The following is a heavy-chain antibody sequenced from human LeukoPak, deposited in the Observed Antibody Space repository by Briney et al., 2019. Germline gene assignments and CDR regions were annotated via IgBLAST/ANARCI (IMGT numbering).Heavy chain of an antibody. CDR2: ISGYNGNT. CDR3: ARDGHRRYYYDSSDYRFDY. J-gene: IGHJ4*02. Sequence: ASVKVSCKASGYTFTGYYMHWVRQAPGQGLEWMGWISGYNGNTHYAQKVQGRVTMTTDTSTSTAYMELRSLRSDDTAMYYCARDGHRRYYYDSSDYRFDYWGQGTLVTVSS. V-gene: IGHV1-18*04. CDR1: GYTFTGYY. D-gene: IGHD3-22*01.